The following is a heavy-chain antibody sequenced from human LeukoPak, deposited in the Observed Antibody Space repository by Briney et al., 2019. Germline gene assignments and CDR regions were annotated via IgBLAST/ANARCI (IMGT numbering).Heavy chain of an antibody. CDR3: ARRRDYYDSSGYPVADY. D-gene: IGHD3-22*01. CDR2: IYHSGST. V-gene: IGHV4-30-2*01. CDR1: GGSISSGGYS. Sequence: PSETLSLTCAVSGGSISSGGYSWSWIRQPPGKGLEWIGYIYHSGSTYYNPSLKSRVTRSVDRSKNQFSLKLSSVTAADTAVYYCARRRDYYDSSGYPVADYWGQGTLVAVSS. J-gene: IGHJ4*02.